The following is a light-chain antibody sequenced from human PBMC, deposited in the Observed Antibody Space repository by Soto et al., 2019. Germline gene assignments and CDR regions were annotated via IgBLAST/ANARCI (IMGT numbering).Light chain of an antibody. Sequence: EILLTQSPGTLSLSPGERATLSCRSSQSVSPSSLAWYQFKPGQAPRIIIFGASGRATGIPDRFSGSGSGTDFTLTISRLEPEDFAVYYCQQYGNSPRWTFGQGTKVDIK. V-gene: IGKV3-20*01. CDR3: QQYGNSPRWT. J-gene: IGKJ1*01. CDR1: QSVSPSS. CDR2: GAS.